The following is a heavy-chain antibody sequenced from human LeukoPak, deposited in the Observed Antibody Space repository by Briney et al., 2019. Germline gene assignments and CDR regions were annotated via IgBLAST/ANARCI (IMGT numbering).Heavy chain of an antibody. V-gene: IGHV4-61*01. J-gene: IGHJ4*02. CDR3: ARDRVGATSNFDY. CDR1: GGSVSSGSYY. CDR2: IYYSGST. D-gene: IGHD1-26*01. Sequence: PSETLSLTCTVSGGSVSSGSYYWSWIRQPPGKGLEWIGYIYYSGSTNYNPSLKSRVTISVDTSKNRFSLKLSSVTAADTAVYYCARDRVGATSNFDYWGQGTLVTVSS.